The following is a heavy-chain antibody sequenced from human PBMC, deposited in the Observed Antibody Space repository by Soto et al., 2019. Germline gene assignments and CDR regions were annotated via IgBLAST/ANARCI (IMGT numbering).Heavy chain of an antibody. J-gene: IGHJ5*02. V-gene: IGHV1-8*01. D-gene: IGHD3-16*01. CDR1: GYTFTSYD. Sequence: QVQLVQSGAEVKKPGASVKVSCKASGYTFTSYDINWVRQATGQGLAWMGWMNPNSGNTGYAQKFQGRVTMTRNTSSSTAYMELSSVISEDTAVYDCVRGRGPRGFDPWGQGTLVTVSS. CDR3: VRGRGPRGFDP. CDR2: MNPNSGNT.